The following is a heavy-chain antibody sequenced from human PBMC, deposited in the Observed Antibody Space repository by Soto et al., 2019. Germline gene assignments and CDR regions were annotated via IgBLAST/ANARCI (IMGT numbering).Heavy chain of an antibody. CDR1: GGSFSGYY. V-gene: IGHV4-34*01. CDR2: INHSGST. CDR3: ERGRNIWFGDRGGSYYFDY. J-gene: IGHJ4*02. D-gene: IGHD3-10*01. Sequence: PSETLSLTCAVYGGSFSGYYWSWIRQPPGKGLEWIGEINHSGSTNYNPSLKSRVTISVDTSKNQFSLKLSSVTAADTAVYYCERGRNIWFGDRGGSYYFDYRGQATLVTVSS.